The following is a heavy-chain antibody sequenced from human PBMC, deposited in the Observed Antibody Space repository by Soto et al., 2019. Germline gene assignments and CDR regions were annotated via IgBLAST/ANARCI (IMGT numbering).Heavy chain of an antibody. Sequence: SEALSLTCTVSGGSISRGGYYWSWIRQHPGKGLEWIGYIYYSGSTYYNPSLKSRVTISVDTSKNQFSLKLSSVTAADTAVYYCARRPLDYIWGSYPSDAFDIWGQGTMVTVSS. V-gene: IGHV4-31*03. J-gene: IGHJ3*02. CDR3: ARRPLDYIWGSYPSDAFDI. CDR2: IYYSGST. D-gene: IGHD3-16*01. CDR1: GGSISRGGYY.